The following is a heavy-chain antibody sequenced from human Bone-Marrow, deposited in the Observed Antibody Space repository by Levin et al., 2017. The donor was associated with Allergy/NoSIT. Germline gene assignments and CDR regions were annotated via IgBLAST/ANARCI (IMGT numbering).Heavy chain of an antibody. D-gene: IGHD1-26*01. CDR2: MSYEGSNI. J-gene: IGHJ6*02. CDR3: AKKGSGTVQTGMDA. Sequence: PGGSLRLSCAASGFRFSVYGMHWVRQAPGKGLEWVAVMSYEGSNIYYGDSVKGRFTISRDNSKNMLYLDMYSLTAEDTAVYFCAKKGSGTVQTGMDAWGQGTTVTISS. V-gene: IGHV3-30*18. CDR1: GFRFSVYG.